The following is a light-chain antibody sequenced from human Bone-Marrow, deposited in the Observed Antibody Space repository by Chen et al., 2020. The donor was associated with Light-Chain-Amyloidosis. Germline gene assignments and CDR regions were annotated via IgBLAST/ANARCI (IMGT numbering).Light chain of an antibody. CDR1: SSDVGGYNY. CDR3: SSYAGSKNLI. CDR2: EVS. J-gene: IGLJ2*01. V-gene: IGLV2-8*01. Sequence: QSALTQPPSASGSPGQSVTISCTGTSSDVGGYNYVSWYQQHPGKAPKLILYEVSQRPSGVPDRFSGSKSGNTASLTVSGLQAEDEADYYCSSYAGSKNLIFGGGTKLTVL.